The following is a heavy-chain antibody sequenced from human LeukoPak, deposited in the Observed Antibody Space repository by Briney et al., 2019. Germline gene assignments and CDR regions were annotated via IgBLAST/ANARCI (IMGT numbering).Heavy chain of an antibody. CDR1: GGSISSYY. CDR2: IYYSGST. Sequence: SETLSLTCTVSGGSISSYYWSWIRQPPGKGLEWIGYIYYSGSTNYNPSLKSRVTISVDTSKNQFSLKLSSVTAADTAVYYCARGGYSEWLLTGYYYYGMDVWGQGTTVTVSS. CDR3: ARGGYSEWLLTGYYYYGMDV. V-gene: IGHV4-59*01. D-gene: IGHD3-9*01. J-gene: IGHJ6*02.